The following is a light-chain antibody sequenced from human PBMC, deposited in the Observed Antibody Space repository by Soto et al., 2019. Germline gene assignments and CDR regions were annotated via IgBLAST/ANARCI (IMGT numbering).Light chain of an antibody. CDR2: AAS. J-gene: IGKJ2*01. Sequence: DIQMTQFPSSLSASVGNRVTITCRAGQSISTNLNWYQQKPGKAPKLLIYAASSLTSGVPPRFSGSGSGTDFTLTISSLQPEDFATYYCQQSYSTPYTFGQGTNLDI. CDR1: QSISTN. V-gene: IGKV1-39*01. CDR3: QQSYSTPYT.